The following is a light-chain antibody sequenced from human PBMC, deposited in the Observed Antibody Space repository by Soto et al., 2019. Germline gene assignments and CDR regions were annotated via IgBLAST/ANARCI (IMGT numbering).Light chain of an antibody. V-gene: IGKV3-11*01. CDR2: DAS. CDR3: QQRSNWLT. CDR1: QSLSSS. J-gene: IGKJ4*01. Sequence: EIALTQSPATLSLSPGDSATLPCRASQSLSSSLAWYQQKPGQPPRLLIYDASNRATGIPARFSGSGSGTDFTLTISSLEPEDFAIYYCQQRSNWLTFGGGTKWIS.